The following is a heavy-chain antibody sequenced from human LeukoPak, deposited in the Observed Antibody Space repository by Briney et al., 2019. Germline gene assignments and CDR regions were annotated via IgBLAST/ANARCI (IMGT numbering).Heavy chain of an antibody. CDR2: IYYSGST. Sequence: SETLSLTCTVSGGSISSYYWSWLRQPPGKGLEWIGYIYYSGSTNYNPSLKSRVTISVDTSKNQFSLKLSSVTAADTAVYYCARDQVGFDYWGQGTLVTVSS. CDR1: GGSISSYY. J-gene: IGHJ4*02. V-gene: IGHV4-59*01. CDR3: ARDQVGFDY. D-gene: IGHD1-26*01.